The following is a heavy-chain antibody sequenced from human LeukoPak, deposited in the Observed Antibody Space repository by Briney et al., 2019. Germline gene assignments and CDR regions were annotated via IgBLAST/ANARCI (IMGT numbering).Heavy chain of an antibody. CDR1: GGSISSHY. D-gene: IGHD3-3*01. CDR2: IYYSGST. J-gene: IGHJ4*02. CDR3: ARGFDFGSGLDY. Sequence: PSETLSLTCTVSGGSISSHYWSWIRQPPGKGLEWIGYIYYSGSTNYNPSLKSRVTISVDTSKNQFSLKLSSVTAADTAVYYCARGFDFGSGLDYWGQGTLVTVSS. V-gene: IGHV4-59*11.